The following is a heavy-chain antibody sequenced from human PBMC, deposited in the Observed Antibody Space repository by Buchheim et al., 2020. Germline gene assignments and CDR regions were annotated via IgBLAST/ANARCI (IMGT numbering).Heavy chain of an antibody. CDR1: GFTFSSYW. CDR3: ARDSVGDYAWFDP. J-gene: IGHJ5*02. CDR2: IKQYGREK. V-gene: IGHV3-7*01. D-gene: IGHD4-17*01. Sequence: EVQLVESGGGLVQPGGSLRLSCAASGFTFSSYWMSWVRQAPGKGLEWVANIKQYGREKYYVDSVKGRLTISREHATHSLYLQMNSLRAEDTAVYYCARDSVGDYAWFDPWGQGTL.